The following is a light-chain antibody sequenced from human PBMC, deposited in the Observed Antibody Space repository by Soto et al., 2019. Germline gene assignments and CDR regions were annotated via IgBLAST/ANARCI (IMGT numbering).Light chain of an antibody. Sequence: EIVMTQSPATLSVSPGERATLSCRASQSVSSNLAWYQQKPGQAPSLLIYGASTRATGIPARFSGSGSGTDFTLTISSLQSEDFAVYYCQQYNTFGQGTKLEIK. V-gene: IGKV3-15*01. CDR2: GAS. CDR1: QSVSSN. CDR3: QQYNT. J-gene: IGKJ2*01.